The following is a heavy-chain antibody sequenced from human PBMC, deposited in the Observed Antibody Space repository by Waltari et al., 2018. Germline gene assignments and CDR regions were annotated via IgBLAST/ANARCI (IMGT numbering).Heavy chain of an antibody. CDR1: GYPFTAYY. J-gene: IGHJ3*02. V-gene: IGHV1-2*02. CDR3: ARDVAGSQGGAFDI. Sequence: QVQLVQSGTEVKKPGASVKVSCKASGYPFTAYYMHWLRQAPGQGLEWMGFINPNSDDANYAQMFQGVVTMTMDTSIDTGYLELSSLRSDDTAVYYCARDVAGSQGGAFDIWGQGTMVTVSS. D-gene: IGHD6-19*01. CDR2: INPNSDDA.